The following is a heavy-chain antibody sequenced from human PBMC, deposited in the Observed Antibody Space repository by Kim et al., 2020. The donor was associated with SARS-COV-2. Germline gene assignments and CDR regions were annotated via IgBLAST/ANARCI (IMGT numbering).Heavy chain of an antibody. D-gene: IGHD2-2*01. CDR2: ISYDGSNK. J-gene: IGHJ4*02. V-gene: IGHV3-33*05. Sequence: GGSLRLSCAASGFTFSSYGMHWVRQAPGKGLEWVAVISYDGSNKYYADSVKGRFTISRDNSKNTLYLQMNSLRAEDTAVYYCARDTEDCSSTTCYVDYWGQETLVTVSS. CDR1: GFTFSSYG. CDR3: ARDTEDCSSTTCYVDY.